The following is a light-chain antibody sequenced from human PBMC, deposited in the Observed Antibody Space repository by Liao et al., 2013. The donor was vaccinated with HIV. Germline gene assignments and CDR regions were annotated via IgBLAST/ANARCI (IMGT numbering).Light chain of an antibody. J-gene: IGLJ3*02. CDR3: QSADSSGLSWV. Sequence: SYELTQPPSVSVSPGQTARITCSGDALPKQYAYWYQQKPGQAPVVVIYKDSERRSGIPERFSGSSSGTTVTLTISGVQAEDEADYYCQSADSSGLSWVFGGGTKLTVV. CDR2: KDS. CDR1: ALPKQY. V-gene: IGLV3-25*03.